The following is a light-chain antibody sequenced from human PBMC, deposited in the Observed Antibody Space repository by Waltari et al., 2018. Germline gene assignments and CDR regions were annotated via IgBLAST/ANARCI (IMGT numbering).Light chain of an antibody. CDR2: KTS. J-gene: IGKJ1*01. CDR3: QQYFDYPWT. V-gene: IGKV1-5*03. CDR1: EDISGW. Sequence: DIQLTQSPSTLSASVRDRVTMTCRASEDISGWLAWYQQRPVKAPKLLMFKTSNLESGVPSRFSGSESGTEFTRTITNLQPEDFATYYCQQYFDYPWTFGQGTRVDI.